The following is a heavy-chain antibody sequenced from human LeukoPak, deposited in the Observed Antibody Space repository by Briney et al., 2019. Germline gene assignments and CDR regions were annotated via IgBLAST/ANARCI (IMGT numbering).Heavy chain of an antibody. V-gene: IGHV3-13*01. CDR3: ARGGVYCTNGVCYRRFDY. Sequence: HPGGSLRLSCAASGFTFSSYDMHWVRQATGKGLEWVPAIGTAGDTYYPGSVKGRFTISRENAKNSWDLQMNSRRAGATAVYYCARGGVYCTNGVCYRRFDYWGQGTLVTVSS. CDR2: IGTAGDT. J-gene: IGHJ4*02. D-gene: IGHD2-8*01. CDR1: GFTFSSYD.